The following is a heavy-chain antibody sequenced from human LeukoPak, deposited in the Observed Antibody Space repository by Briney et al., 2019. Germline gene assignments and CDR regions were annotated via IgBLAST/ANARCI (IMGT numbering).Heavy chain of an antibody. CDR2: IYPADSDT. CDR1: GYTFVNYW. Sequence: GESLKTSCQGSGYTFVNYWIAWVRQVPGKGLEWMGIIYPADSDTRYSPSFQGHVTISADAPTSVAYLQWTSMKASDTARYYCWAYNWAEAPDFDLWGKGTLVTV. J-gene: IGHJ3*01. D-gene: IGHD1-1*01. CDR3: WAYNWAEAPDFDL. V-gene: IGHV5-51*04.